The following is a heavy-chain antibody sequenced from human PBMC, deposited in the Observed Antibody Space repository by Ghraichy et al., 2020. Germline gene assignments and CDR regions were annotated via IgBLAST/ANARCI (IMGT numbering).Heavy chain of an antibody. J-gene: IGHJ3*02. CDR3: ARMGSRWPRDAFDI. CDR1: GGSISSGDYY. V-gene: IGHV4-30-4*01. D-gene: IGHD2-15*01. CDR2: IYYSGST. Sequence: SETLSLTCTVSGGSISSGDYYWSWIRQPPGKGLEWIGYIYYSGSTYYNPSLKSRVTISVDTSKNQFSLKLSSVTAADTAVYYCARMGSRWPRDAFDIWGQGTMVTVSS.